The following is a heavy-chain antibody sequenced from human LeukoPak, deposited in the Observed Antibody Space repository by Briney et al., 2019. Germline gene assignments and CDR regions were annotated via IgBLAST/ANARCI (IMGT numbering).Heavy chain of an antibody. Sequence: SETLSLTCAVSGYSISSGYYWGWIRQPPGKGLEWIGSIYHSGSTYYNPSLKSRVTISVDTSKNQFSPKLSSVTAADTAVYYCARNPVVVVPAATREGFDPWGQGTLVTVSS. CDR2: IYHSGST. V-gene: IGHV4-38-2*01. CDR1: GYSISSGYY. D-gene: IGHD2-2*01. J-gene: IGHJ5*02. CDR3: ARNPVVVVPAATREGFDP.